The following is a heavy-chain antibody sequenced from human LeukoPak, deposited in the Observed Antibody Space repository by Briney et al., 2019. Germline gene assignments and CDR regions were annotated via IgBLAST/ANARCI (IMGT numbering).Heavy chain of an antibody. Sequence: PSETLSLTCTVSGGSISSYYWSWIRQPPGKGLEWIGYIYHSGGTSYNPSLKSRVTISVDTSKNQFSLKLISVTPADTAVYYCARTVDTAMVTFDYWGQGTLVTVSS. D-gene: IGHD5-18*01. V-gene: IGHV4-59*01. CDR3: ARTVDTAMVTFDY. CDR1: GGSISSYY. CDR2: IYHSGGT. J-gene: IGHJ4*02.